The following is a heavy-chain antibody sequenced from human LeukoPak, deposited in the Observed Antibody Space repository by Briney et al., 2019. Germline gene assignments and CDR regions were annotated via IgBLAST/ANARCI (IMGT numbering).Heavy chain of an antibody. V-gene: IGHV1-46*01. CDR2: INPSGGST. CDR1: GYSFGNHY. Sequence: ASVKVSCMASGYSFGNHYVHWVRQAPGQGLEWMGIINPSGGSTQYAQKFQARVTLSRDTSTSAIYMELSSLTSEDTAVYYCARATFHDISTGYSNPHFDYWGQGTLVTVSS. CDR3: ARATFHDISTGYSNPHFDY. J-gene: IGHJ4*02. D-gene: IGHD3-9*01.